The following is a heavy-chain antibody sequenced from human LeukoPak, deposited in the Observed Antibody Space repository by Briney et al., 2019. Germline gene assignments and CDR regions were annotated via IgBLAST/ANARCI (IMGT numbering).Heavy chain of an antibody. CDR2: INGNGGTT. V-gene: IGHV3-64*01. CDR3: ARGPPSKMGSSWLGLFDP. J-gene: IGHJ5*02. Sequence: GGSLRLSCAASGFTFSTYIMYWVRQAPGKGLEYVSAINGNGGTTYYANSVKGRFTISRDNSKNTLYLQMGSLRAEDMAVYYCARGPPSKMGSSWLGLFDPWGQGTLVTVSS. D-gene: IGHD6-13*01. CDR1: GFTFSTYI.